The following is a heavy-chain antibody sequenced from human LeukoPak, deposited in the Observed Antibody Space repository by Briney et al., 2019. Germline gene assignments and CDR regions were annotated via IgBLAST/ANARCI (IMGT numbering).Heavy chain of an antibody. CDR1: GFRFSSQW. CDR2: INSDGSAK. CDR3: ADLGTSD. V-gene: IGHV3-7*01. Sequence: GGSLRLSCAVSGFRFSSQWMTWVRQAPGTGLEWVATINSDGSAKYQVDSVKGRFTISRDNAKNLVYLQMSILRADDTAVYYCADLGTSDCGQGTLVTVSS. J-gene: IGHJ4*02. D-gene: IGHD1-7*01.